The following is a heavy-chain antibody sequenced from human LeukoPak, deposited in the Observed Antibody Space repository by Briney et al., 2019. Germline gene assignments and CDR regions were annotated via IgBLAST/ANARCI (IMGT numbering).Heavy chain of an antibody. D-gene: IGHD6-6*01. J-gene: IGHJ4*02. Sequence: SETLSLTCTVSGGSISSSSFYWGWIRQPLGKGLGWIGSIYYSGSTYYNPSLKSRVTISVDTSKNQFSLKLNSMTAADTAVYYCVRNIYTSSYYFDYWGQGTLVTVSS. CDR1: GGSISSSSFY. CDR3: VRNIYTSSYYFDY. V-gene: IGHV4-39*07. CDR2: IYYSGST.